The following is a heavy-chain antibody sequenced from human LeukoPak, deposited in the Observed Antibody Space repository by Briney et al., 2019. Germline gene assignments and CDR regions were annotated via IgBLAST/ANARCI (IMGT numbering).Heavy chain of an antibody. V-gene: IGHV3-7*03. D-gene: IGHD6-19*01. J-gene: IGHJ4*02. CDR1: GFTFSSYW. CDR3: AREIAVAGAFDY. Sequence: GGSLRLSCAAPGFTFSSYWMSWVRQAPGKGLEWVANIKQDGSEKYYVDSVKGRFTISRDNAKNSLYLQMNSLRAEDTAVYYRAREIAVAGAFDYWGQGTLVTVSS. CDR2: IKQDGSEK.